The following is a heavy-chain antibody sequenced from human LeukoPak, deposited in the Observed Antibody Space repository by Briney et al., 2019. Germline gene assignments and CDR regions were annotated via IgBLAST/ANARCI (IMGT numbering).Heavy chain of an antibody. D-gene: IGHD3-22*01. J-gene: IGHJ4*02. V-gene: IGHV2-70*11. CDR1: GFSLSTSGMC. CDR2: IDWDDDK. CDR3: ARTSLGHDSSGYDD. Sequence: ESGPTLVNPTQTLSLTCTFSGFSLSTSGMCVSWIRQPPGKALEWLARIDWDDDKYYSTSLKTRLTISKDTSKNQVVLTMTNMDPVDTATYYCARTSLGHDSSGYDDWGQGTLVTVSS.